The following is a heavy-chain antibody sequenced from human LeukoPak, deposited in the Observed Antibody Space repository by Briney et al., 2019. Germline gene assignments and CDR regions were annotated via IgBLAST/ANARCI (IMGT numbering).Heavy chain of an antibody. CDR3: ARDWLVAGTMHDALDI. D-gene: IGHD6-19*01. J-gene: IGHJ3*02. Sequence: PSETLSLTCTVSGGSISSSSYYWGWIRQPPGKGLEWIGSIYYSGSTYYNPSLKSRVTISVDTSKNQFSLKLSSVTAADTAVYYCARDWLVAGTMHDALDIWGQGTMVTVSS. V-gene: IGHV4-39*07. CDR1: GGSISSSSYY. CDR2: IYYSGST.